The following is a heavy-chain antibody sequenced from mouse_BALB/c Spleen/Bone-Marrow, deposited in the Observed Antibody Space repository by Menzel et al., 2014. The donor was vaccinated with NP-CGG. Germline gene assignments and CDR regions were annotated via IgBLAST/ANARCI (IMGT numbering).Heavy chain of an antibody. CDR3: ARHYRYAYYFDY. J-gene: IGHJ2*01. D-gene: IGHD2-14*01. Sequence: QVQLQQSGSVLVRPGASVKLSCKASGYTFTSSWMHWAKQRPGQGFEWIGEIHPNSGNTNYNEKFKGKATLTVDTSSSTAYVALRSLTSEDSAVYYCARHYRYAYYFDYWGQGTTLTVSS. CDR1: GYTFTSSW. CDR2: IHPNSGNT. V-gene: IGHV1S130*01.